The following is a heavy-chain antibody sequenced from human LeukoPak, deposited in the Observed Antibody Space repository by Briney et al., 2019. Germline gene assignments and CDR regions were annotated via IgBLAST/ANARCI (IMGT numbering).Heavy chain of an antibody. V-gene: IGHV3-30*04. CDR2: ISYDGSNK. J-gene: IGHJ6*02. D-gene: IGHD5-18*01. CDR1: GFTFSSYA. Sequence: GRSLRLSCAASGFTFSSYAMHWVRQAPGKGLEWVAVISYDGSNKYYADSVKGRFTISRDNSKNTLYLQMNGLRAEDTAVYYCARPRIQLVYYYGMDVWGQGTTVTVSS. CDR3: ARPRIQLVYYYGMDV.